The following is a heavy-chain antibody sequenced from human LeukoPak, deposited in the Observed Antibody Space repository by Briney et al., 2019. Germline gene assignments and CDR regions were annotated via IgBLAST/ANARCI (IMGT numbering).Heavy chain of an antibody. D-gene: IGHD6-19*01. CDR1: GGSFNTYD. V-gene: IGHV4-34*01. CDR3: ARGFSSSGWYYFDY. CDR2: INHSGST. Sequence: SETLSLTCAVYGGSFNTYDWSWIRQPPGKGLEWLGKINHSGSTYYNPSLKSRVTISVDTSKNQFSLKLSSVTAADTAVYYCARGFSSSGWYYFDYWGQGTLVTVSS. J-gene: IGHJ4*02.